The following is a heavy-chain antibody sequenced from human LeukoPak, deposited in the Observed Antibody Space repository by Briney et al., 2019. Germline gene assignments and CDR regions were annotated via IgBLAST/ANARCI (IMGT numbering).Heavy chain of an antibody. Sequence: KPSETLSLTCTVSGGSISSYTHYWSWTRQPPGRGLEWIATVYYTGGTYYNPSLKSRVTISIDTSRNHFSLKLTSVIAADTAMYYCVSNSSSSPWFDPWGQGTLVTVSS. V-gene: IGHV4-39*02. CDR1: GGSISSYTHY. D-gene: IGHD6-6*01. J-gene: IGHJ5*02. CDR2: VYYTGGT. CDR3: VSNSSSSPWFDP.